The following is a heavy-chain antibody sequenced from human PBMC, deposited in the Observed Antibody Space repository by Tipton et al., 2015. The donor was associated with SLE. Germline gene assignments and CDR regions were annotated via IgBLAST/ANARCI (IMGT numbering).Heavy chain of an antibody. V-gene: IGHV3-9*01. D-gene: IGHD6-6*01. CDR2: IGWSSSNI. CDR3: GKETSLYYFDC. CDR1: GFNFGAYW. Sequence: RSLRLSCVASGFNFGAYWMHWVRQAPGKGLEWVSGIGWSSSNIAYADSVKGRFTISRDNAKNSLYLEMNSLRPDDTALYFCGKETSLYYFDCWGQGTPVTVSS. J-gene: IGHJ4*02.